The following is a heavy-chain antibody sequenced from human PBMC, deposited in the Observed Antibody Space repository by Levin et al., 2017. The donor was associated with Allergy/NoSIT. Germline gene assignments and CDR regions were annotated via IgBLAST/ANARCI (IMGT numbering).Heavy chain of an antibody. CDR1: GFTFSSYA. CDR3: AKHLGGPYDSSGYYGPMGY. V-gene: IGHV3-23*01. CDR2: ISGSGGST. J-gene: IGHJ4*02. Sequence: PGGSLRLSCAASGFTFSSYAMSWVRQAPGKGLEWVSVISGSGGSTYYADSVKGRFTISRDNSKNTLYLQMNSLRAEDTAVYYCAKHLGGPYDSSGYYGPMGYWGQGTLVTVSS. D-gene: IGHD3-22*01.